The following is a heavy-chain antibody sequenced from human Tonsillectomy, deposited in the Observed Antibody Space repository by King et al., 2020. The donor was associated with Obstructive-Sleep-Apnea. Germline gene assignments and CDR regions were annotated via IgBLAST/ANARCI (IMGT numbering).Heavy chain of an antibody. J-gene: IGHJ5*02. D-gene: IGHD2-2*01. Sequence: QLVQSGAEVKKPGASLKVSCKASGYTFTGYYMHWVRQAPGQGLEWMGWINPTSGGTNYAQKFQGRVTMTRDTSISTAYMELSRLRSDDTAVYYCARDLGYCSSTSCYNWFDPWGQGTLVTVSS. CDR2: INPTSGGT. V-gene: IGHV1-2*02. CDR3: ARDLGYCSSTSCYNWFDP. CDR1: GYTFTGYY.